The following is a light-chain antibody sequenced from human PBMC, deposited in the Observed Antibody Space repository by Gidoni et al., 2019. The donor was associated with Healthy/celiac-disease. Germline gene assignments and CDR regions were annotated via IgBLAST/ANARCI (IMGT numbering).Light chain of an antibody. CDR3: QQYGSSPLYT. Sequence: IVLTQPPGTLSLSPGERATLACRASQSVSSSYLAWYQQKPGQAPRLLIYGPSSRATGIPDRFSGSGSGTDFTLTISRLEPEDFAVYYCQQYGSSPLYTFGQGTKLEIK. V-gene: IGKV3-20*01. J-gene: IGKJ2*01. CDR1: QSVSSSY. CDR2: GPS.